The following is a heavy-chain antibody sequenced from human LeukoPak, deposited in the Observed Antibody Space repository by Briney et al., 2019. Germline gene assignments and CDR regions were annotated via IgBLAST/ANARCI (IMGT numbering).Heavy chain of an antibody. CDR2: IRYDGSNK. J-gene: IGHJ4*02. CDR3: AKDEGRYSYGIGFDY. Sequence: GSLRLSCAASGFTFSSYGMHWVRQAPGKGLEWVAFIRYDGSNKYYADSVKGRFTISRDNSKNTLYLQMNSLRAEDTAVYYCAKDEGRYSYGIGFDYWGQGTLVTVSS. CDR1: GFTFSSYG. V-gene: IGHV3-30*02. D-gene: IGHD5-18*01.